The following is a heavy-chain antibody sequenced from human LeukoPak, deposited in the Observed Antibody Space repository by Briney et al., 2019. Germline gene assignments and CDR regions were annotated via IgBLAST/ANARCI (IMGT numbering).Heavy chain of an antibody. V-gene: IGHV4-39*07. CDR3: AQSTGTAMVWGYFDY. J-gene: IGHJ4*02. CDR2: IYYSGST. D-gene: IGHD5-18*01. CDR1: GGSISSSSYY. Sequence: PSETLSLTCTVSGGSISSSSYYWGWIRQPPGKGLEWIGSIYYSGSTYYNPSLKSRVTISVDTSKNQFSLKLSSVTAADPAVYYCAQSTGTAMVWGYFDYWGQGTLVTVSS.